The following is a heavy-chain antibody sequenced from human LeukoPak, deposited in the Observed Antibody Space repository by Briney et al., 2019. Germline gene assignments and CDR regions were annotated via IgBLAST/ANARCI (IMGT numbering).Heavy chain of an antibody. Sequence: SETLSLTCTVSGGSISSYYWSWIRQPPGKGLEWIGYVYYSGITNYNPSLKSRVTISVDTSKNQFSLKLSSVTAADTAVYYCARGGVGANDYWGQGTLVTVSS. CDR1: GGSISSYY. CDR2: VYYSGIT. D-gene: IGHD1-26*01. J-gene: IGHJ4*02. V-gene: IGHV4-59*12. CDR3: ARGGVGANDY.